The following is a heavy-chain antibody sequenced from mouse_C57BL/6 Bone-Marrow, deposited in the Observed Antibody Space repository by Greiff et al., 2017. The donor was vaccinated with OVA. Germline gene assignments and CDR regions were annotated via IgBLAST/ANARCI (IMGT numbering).Heavy chain of an antibody. D-gene: IGHD1-1*01. J-gene: IGHJ2*01. CDR3: ARTDGRSYGGYYFDY. Sequence: QVQLQQSGAELVRPGTSVKMSCKASGYTFTNYWIGWAKQRPGHGLEWIGDIYPGGGYTNYNEKFKGQATLTADKSSSTAYMQFSSLTSEGSAIYYCARTDGRSYGGYYFDYWGQGTTLTGSS. V-gene: IGHV1-63*01. CDR1: GYTFTNYW. CDR2: IYPGGGYT.